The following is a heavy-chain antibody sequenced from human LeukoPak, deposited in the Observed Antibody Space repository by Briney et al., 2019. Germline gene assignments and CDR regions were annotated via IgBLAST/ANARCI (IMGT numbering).Heavy chain of an antibody. CDR3: ARGPTRPPVHRSGMDV. CDR2: INHSGST. J-gene: IGHJ6*02. V-gene: IGHV4-34*01. Sequence: SETLSLTCAVYGGSFSGYYWSWIRQPPGKGLEWIGEINHSGSTNYNPSLKSRVTISVDTSKNQFSLKLSSVTAADTAVYYCARGPTRPPVHRSGMDVWGQGTTVTVSS. D-gene: IGHD1-1*01. CDR1: GGSFSGYY.